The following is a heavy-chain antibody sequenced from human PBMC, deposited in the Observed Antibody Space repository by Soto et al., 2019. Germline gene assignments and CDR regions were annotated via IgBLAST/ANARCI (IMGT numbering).Heavy chain of an antibody. J-gene: IGHJ6*01. Sequence: PGESLKISCKGSGYSFPIYCINLVLQMPGKGLEWMGRIDPSDSQTNYSPSFQGHITISADKSSTTAYVHWNSLKATDTAIYYCARRKVYSSDPFNYGLDVWGQGTTVTVSS. D-gene: IGHD6-6*01. CDR1: GYSFPIYC. V-gene: IGHV5-10-1*01. CDR3: ARRKVYSSDPFNYGLDV. CDR2: IDPSDSQT.